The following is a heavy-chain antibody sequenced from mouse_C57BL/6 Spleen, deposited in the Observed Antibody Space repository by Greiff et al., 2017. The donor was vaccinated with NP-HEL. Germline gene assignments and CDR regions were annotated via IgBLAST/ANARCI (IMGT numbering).Heavy chain of an antibody. V-gene: IGHV1-81*01. J-gene: IGHJ2*01. CDR1: GYTFTSYG. D-gene: IGHD3-2*02. CDR3: ARSEANSHFDY. Sequence: QVQLKESGAELARPGASVKLSCKASGYTFTSYGISWVKQRTGQGLEWIGEIYPRSGNTYYNEKFKGKATLTADKSSSTAYMELRSLTSEDSAVYFCARSEANSHFDYWGQGTTLTVSS. CDR2: IYPRSGNT.